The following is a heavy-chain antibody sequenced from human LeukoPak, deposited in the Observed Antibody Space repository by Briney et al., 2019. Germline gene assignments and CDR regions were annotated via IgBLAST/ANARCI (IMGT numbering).Heavy chain of an antibody. CDR2: LYHSGTS. J-gene: IGHJ6*03. Sequence: SQTLSLTCGVSGYSISSGYYWGWIRQPPGKGLEWIGILYHSGTSYYNPSLKSRVTILAETSKNHFSLKLNSVTAADTAVYYCARATLEWLSIYYYYYMDVWGQGTTVTVSS. D-gene: IGHD3-3*01. CDR3: ARATLEWLSIYYYYYMDV. CDR1: GYSISSGYY. V-gene: IGHV4-38-2*01.